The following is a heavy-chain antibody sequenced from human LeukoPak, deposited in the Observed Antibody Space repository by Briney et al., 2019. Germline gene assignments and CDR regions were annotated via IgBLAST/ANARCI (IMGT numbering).Heavy chain of an antibody. Sequence: PSETLSLTCTVSGYSISSGYYWGWIRQPPGRGLEWIGSIYHSGSTYYNPSLKSRVTISVDTSKNQFSLKLSSVTAADTAVYYCARLYDFWSGYYDGGAFDYWGQGTTVTVSS. D-gene: IGHD3-3*01. CDR1: GYSISSGYY. CDR2: IYHSGST. CDR3: ARLYDFWSGYYDGGAFDY. J-gene: IGHJ4*03. V-gene: IGHV4-38-2*02.